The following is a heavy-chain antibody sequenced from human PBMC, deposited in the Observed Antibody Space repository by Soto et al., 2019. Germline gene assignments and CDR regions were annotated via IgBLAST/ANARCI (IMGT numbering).Heavy chain of an antibody. Sequence: SVKVSCKASGGTFSSYAISWVRQAPGPGLEWMGGIIPIFGTANYAQKFQGRVTITADESTSTAYMELSSLRSEDTAVYYCARDLGYCSSTSCLNWFDPWGQGTLVTVSS. D-gene: IGHD2-2*01. V-gene: IGHV1-69*13. CDR1: GGTFSSYA. CDR2: IIPIFGTA. CDR3: ARDLGYCSSTSCLNWFDP. J-gene: IGHJ5*02.